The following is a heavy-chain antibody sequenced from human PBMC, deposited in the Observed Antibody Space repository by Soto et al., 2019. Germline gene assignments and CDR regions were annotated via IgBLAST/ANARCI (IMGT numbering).Heavy chain of an antibody. CDR1: GGSISSYY. Sequence: PSETLSLTCTVSGGSISSYYWGWIRQPPGKGLEWIGSIYYSGSTYYNPSLKSRVTISVDTSKNQFSLKLSSVTAADTAVYYCARHGCSGGSCYYRGYYYYGMDVWGQGTTVTVSS. CDR3: ARHGCSGGSCYYRGYYYYGMDV. V-gene: IGHV4-39*01. D-gene: IGHD2-15*01. J-gene: IGHJ6*02. CDR2: IYYSGST.